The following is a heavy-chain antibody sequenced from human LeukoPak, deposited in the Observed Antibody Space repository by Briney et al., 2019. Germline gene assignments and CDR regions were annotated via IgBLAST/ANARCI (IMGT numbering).Heavy chain of an antibody. CDR2: TYYRSKWSN. V-gene: IGHV6-1*01. J-gene: IGHJ4*02. D-gene: IGHD1-7*01. CDR1: GDSVFSNNAA. CDR3: ARDYWNSVRYYFDS. Sequence: SQTLSLTCAISGDSVFSNNAAWNWIRQSPSRGLEWLGRTYYRSKWSNDYAVSVRSRITINPDTSKNQFPLQLSSVTPEDTAVYYCARDYWNSVRYYFDSWGQGTLVTVSS.